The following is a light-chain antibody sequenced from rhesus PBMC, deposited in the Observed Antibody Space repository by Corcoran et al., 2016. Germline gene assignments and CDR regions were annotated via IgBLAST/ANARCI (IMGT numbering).Light chain of an antibody. CDR3: QQHNSYPPT. J-gene: IGKJ1*01. CDR1: QGISKY. V-gene: IGKV1-33*02. CDR2: VAS. Sequence: DIQMTQSPSSLSASVGDTVTITCQASQGISKYLAWYQQKPGKAPKLLIYVASTLQSGVPSRFSGSGSGTEVTPTISRLQPEDCATYYGQQHNSYPPTFGQGTKVEIK.